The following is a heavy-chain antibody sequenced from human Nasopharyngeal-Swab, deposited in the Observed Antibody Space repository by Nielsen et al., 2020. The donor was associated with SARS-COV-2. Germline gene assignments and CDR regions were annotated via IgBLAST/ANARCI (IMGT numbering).Heavy chain of an antibody. CDR3: ARDEILDY. V-gene: IGHV3-7*01. CDR1: GFTFSPYW. CDR2: VKQDGTEK. Sequence: GEALKISWAASGFTFSPYWMTWVRQAPGKGLEWVANVKQDGTEKYFVDSVKGRFTISRDNAKKSLYLHMNSLRAEDTAVYYCARDEILDYWGQGTLVTVSS. D-gene: IGHD2/OR15-2a*01. J-gene: IGHJ4*02.